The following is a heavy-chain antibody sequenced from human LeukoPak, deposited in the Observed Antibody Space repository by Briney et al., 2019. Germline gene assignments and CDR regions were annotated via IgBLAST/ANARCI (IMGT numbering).Heavy chain of an antibody. CDR3: ASGRGGRGRINYFDY. Sequence: PGGSLRLSCAVSGLTFRNYGMHWVRQAPGKGLEWVAIIYYDGSEKYYVDSVKGRFTISRDNSKNTLYLQMNSLRAEDTALYYCASGRGGRGRINYFDYWGQGTLVTVSS. V-gene: IGHV3-33*01. J-gene: IGHJ4*02. D-gene: IGHD2-15*01. CDR2: IYYDGSEK. CDR1: GLTFRNYG.